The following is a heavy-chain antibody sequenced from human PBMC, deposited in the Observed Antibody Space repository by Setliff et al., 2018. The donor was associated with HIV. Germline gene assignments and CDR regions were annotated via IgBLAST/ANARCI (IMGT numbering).Heavy chain of an antibody. CDR1: DASINSNNYY. V-gene: IGHV4-39*07. Sequence: SETLSLTCSISDASINSNNYYWVWIRQTPGKGLEWIGEINDSGSTNYSPSLKSRVTISVDASRNQFSLRLSSVTAADTAVYYCAAWGPRYSYAPYFFDSWGQGTLVTVS. CDR3: AAWGPRYSYAPYFFDS. J-gene: IGHJ4*02. D-gene: IGHD5-18*01. CDR2: INDSGST.